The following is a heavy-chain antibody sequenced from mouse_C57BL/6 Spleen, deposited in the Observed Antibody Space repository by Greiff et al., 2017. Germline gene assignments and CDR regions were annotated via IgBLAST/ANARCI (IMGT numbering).Heavy chain of an antibody. CDR1: GFTFSSYG. V-gene: IGHV5-6*01. Sequence: VQLKESGGDLVKPGGSLKLSCAASGFTFSSYGMSWVRQTPDKRLEWVATISSGGSYTYYPDSVKGRFTISRDNAKNTLYLQMSSLKSEDTAMYYCARHEVYYDYDDWYFDVWGTGTTVTVSS. D-gene: IGHD2-4*01. CDR3: ARHEVYYDYDDWYFDV. J-gene: IGHJ1*03. CDR2: ISSGGSYT.